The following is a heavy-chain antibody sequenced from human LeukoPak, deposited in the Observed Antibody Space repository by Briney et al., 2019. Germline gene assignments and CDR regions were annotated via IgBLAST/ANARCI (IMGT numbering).Heavy chain of an antibody. V-gene: IGHV1-69*06. D-gene: IGHD3-9*01. CDR3: ARDSRYDILTGYPEPYYGMDV. J-gene: IGHJ6*04. Sequence: SVKVSCKASGGTVSSYAMRWVRQAAGQGLEGRGGSIPIFGTANYAQKFKGRVTITADKSTSTAYMELRSLRSEDPAVYYCARDSRYDILTGYPEPYYGMDVWGKGTTVTVSS. CDR1: GGTVSSYA. CDR2: SIPIFGTA.